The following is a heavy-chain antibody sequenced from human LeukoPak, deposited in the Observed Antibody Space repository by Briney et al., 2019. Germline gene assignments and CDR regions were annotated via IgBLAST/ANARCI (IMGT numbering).Heavy chain of an antibody. CDR3: AIILTGYPV. J-gene: IGHJ4*02. V-gene: IGHV4-39*07. CDR1: GGSISSSSYY. CDR2: INHSGST. D-gene: IGHD3-9*01. Sequence: SETLSLTCTVSGGSISSSSYYWGWIRQPPGTGLEWIGEINHSGSTNYNPSLKSRVTISVDTSKNQFSLKLSSVTAADTAVYYCAIILTGYPVWGQGTLVTVSS.